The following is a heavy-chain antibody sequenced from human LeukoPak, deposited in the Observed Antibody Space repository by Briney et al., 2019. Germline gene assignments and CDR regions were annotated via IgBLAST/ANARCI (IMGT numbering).Heavy chain of an antibody. CDR3: SSSITMVRGVVL. J-gene: IGHJ4*02. CDR1: GFTFSGSA. V-gene: IGHV3-73*01. CDR2: IRSKANSYAT. D-gene: IGHD3-10*01. Sequence: GGSLRLSCAASGFTFSGSAMHWVRQASGKGLEWVGRIRSKANSYATAYAASVKGRFTISRDDSKNTAYLQMNSLKTEDTAVYYCSSSITMVRGVVLWGQGTLVTVSS.